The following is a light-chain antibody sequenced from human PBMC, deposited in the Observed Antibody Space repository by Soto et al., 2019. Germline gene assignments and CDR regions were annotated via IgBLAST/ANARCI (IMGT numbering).Light chain of an antibody. V-gene: IGKV3-20*01. CDR2: GIS. CDR3: QQYDDSSRT. Sequence: EIVLTQSPGTLSLSPGERATLSCRASQTISSSYLAWYQQKPGQAPRLVIYGISNRAPGIPDRFRGSGSGTDFTLSISRLEPEDFAVYYCQQYDDSSRTFGQGTKVDIK. J-gene: IGKJ1*01. CDR1: QTISSSY.